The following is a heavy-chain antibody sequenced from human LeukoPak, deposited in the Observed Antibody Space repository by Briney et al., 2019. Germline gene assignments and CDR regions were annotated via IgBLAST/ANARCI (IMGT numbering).Heavy chain of an antibody. CDR3: ARGGEAVAGFPDY. CDR1: GYTFTTYS. D-gene: IGHD6-19*01. J-gene: IGHJ4*02. V-gene: IGHV5-51*01. Sequence: AASVKVSCKASGYTFTTYSMHWVRQMPGKGLEWMGIIYPGDSDTRYSPSFQGQVTISADKSISTAYLQWSSLKASDTAMYYCARGGEAVAGFPDYWGQGTLVTVSS. CDR2: IYPGDSDT.